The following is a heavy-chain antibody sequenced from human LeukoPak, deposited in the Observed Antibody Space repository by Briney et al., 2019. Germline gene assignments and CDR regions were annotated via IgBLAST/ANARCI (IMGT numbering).Heavy chain of an antibody. D-gene: IGHD6-19*01. CDR3: ARDRTWYSSDWYPPDY. Sequence: GGSLRLSCAASGFTFSSYWMSWVRQAPGKGLEWVANIKQDGSEKYYVDSVKGRFTISRDNAKNSLYLQMNGLRAEDTAVYYCARDRTWYSSDWYPPDYWGQGTLVTVSS. CDR1: GFTFSSYW. CDR2: IKQDGSEK. V-gene: IGHV3-7*01. J-gene: IGHJ4*02.